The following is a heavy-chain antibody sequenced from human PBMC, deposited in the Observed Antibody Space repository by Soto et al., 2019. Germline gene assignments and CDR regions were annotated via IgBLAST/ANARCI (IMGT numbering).Heavy chain of an antibody. Sequence: GGSLRLSCAASGFTFSSYAMHWVRQAPGKGLEWVAVISYDGSNKYYADSVKGRFTISRDNSKNTLYLQMNSLRAEDTAVYYCARRDDYGDNPYYFDYWGQGTLVTVSS. CDR2: ISYDGSNK. CDR3: ARRDDYGDNPYYFDY. V-gene: IGHV3-30-3*01. J-gene: IGHJ4*02. D-gene: IGHD4-17*01. CDR1: GFTFSSYA.